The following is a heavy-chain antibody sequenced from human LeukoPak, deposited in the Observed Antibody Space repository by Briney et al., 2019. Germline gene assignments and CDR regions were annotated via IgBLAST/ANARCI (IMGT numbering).Heavy chain of an antibody. CDR2: ISTSDNTI. CDR3: AREKGGNITSFDN. D-gene: IGHD3-3*01. J-gene: IGHJ4*02. CDR1: GFTFSDYY. V-gene: IGHV3-11*04. Sequence: PGGSLRLSCAASGFTFSDYYMSWIRQAPGKGLEWISYISTSDNTIYYADSVKGRFTISRDNAKNSLYLQMNSLRAEDTAVYYSAREKGGNITSFDNWGRETLLTVSS.